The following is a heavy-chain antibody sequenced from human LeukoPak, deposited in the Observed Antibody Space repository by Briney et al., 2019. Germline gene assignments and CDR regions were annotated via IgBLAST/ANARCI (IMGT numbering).Heavy chain of an antibody. J-gene: IGHJ4*02. CDR1: GGTFSSYA. D-gene: IGHD1-26*01. CDR3: ARASSSKKIKYSGSYYLAY. Sequence: GASVKVSCKASGGTFSSYAISWVRQAPGQGLDWMGGIIPIFGTANYAQKFQGRVTMTEDTSTDTAYMELSSLRSEGTAVYYCARASSSKKIKYSGSYYLAYWGQGTLVTVSS. CDR2: IIPIFGTA. V-gene: IGHV1-69*06.